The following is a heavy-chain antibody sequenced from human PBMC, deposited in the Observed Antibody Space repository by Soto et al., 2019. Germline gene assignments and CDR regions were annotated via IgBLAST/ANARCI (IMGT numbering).Heavy chain of an antibody. CDR2: IYYSGST. CDR1: GASISSGGYY. CDR3: ARVFSDSSSFFDP. V-gene: IGHV4-31*03. J-gene: IGHJ5*02. D-gene: IGHD6-13*01. Sequence: QVQLQESGPGLVKPSQTLSLTCTVSGASISSGGYYWSWIRQHPGKGLEWIRYIYYSGSTYYNPHLKSGVIISVDTSKNQFSLKLSSVTAADTAVYYCARVFSDSSSFFDPWGQGTLVTVSS.